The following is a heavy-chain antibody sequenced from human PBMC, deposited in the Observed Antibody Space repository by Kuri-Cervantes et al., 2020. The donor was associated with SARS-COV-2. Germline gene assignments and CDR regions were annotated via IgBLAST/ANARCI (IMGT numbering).Heavy chain of an antibody. D-gene: IGHD2-15*01. Sequence: GESLKISCAASGFTFSSYWMSWVRQAPGKGLEWVANIKQDGSEKYYVDSVKGRFTISRDNAKNSLYLQMNSLRAEDTAVYYCAKSLIWHYFDYWGQGTLVTVSS. CDR1: GFTFSSYW. J-gene: IGHJ4*02. V-gene: IGHV3-7*01. CDR3: AKSLIWHYFDY. CDR2: IKQDGSEK.